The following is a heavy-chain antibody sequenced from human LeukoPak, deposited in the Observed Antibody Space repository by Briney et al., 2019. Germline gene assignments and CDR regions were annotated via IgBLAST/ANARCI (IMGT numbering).Heavy chain of an antibody. CDR3: AREGFLESL. V-gene: IGHV4-34*01. J-gene: IGHJ4*02. D-gene: IGHD3-3*01. CDR1: GGSFSGYY. CDR2: INHSGST. Sequence: NPSETLSLTCAVCGGSFSGYYWSWIRQPPGKGLEWIGEINHSGSTNYNPSLKSRVTISVDTCKNQFSLKLSSVTAADTAVYYCAREGFLESLWGQGTLVTVSS.